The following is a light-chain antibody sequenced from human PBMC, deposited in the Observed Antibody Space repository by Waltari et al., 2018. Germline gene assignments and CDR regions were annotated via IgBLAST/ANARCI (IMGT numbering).Light chain of an antibody. Sequence: QSALTQPASVSGSPGQSITISCSGTSSDIGAYKHVSWYQQHPGKAPKLMIYGVSNRPARFSNRCSGSKAGNTASLTISGLQADDESHYYCTSFTSSATWVFGGGTKVTVL. CDR3: TSFTSSATWV. V-gene: IGLV2-14*01. CDR1: SSDIGAYKH. J-gene: IGLJ3*02. CDR2: GVS.